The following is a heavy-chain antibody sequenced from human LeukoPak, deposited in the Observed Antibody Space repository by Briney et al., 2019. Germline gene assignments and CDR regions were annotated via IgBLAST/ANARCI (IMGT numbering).Heavy chain of an antibody. V-gene: IGHV1-18*01. J-gene: IGHJ4*02. CDR1: GYTFTSYS. D-gene: IGHD3-22*01. CDR2: ISAYNGNT. Sequence: GASVKVSCKASGYTFTSYSISWVRQAPGQGLEWMGWISAYNGNTNYAQKLQGRVTMTTDTSTSTAYMELRSLRSDDTAVYYCARSELYYDSSGIDYWGQGTLVTVSS. CDR3: ARSELYYDSSGIDY.